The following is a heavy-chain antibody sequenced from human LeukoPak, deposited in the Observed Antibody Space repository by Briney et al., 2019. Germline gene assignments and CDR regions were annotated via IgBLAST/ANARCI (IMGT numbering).Heavy chain of an antibody. CDR1: GGSISSGDYY. V-gene: IGHV4-30-4*08. Sequence: TSETLSLTCTVSGGSISSGDYYWSWIRQPPGKGLEWIGYIYYSGSTYYNPSLKSRVTISVDTSKNQFSLKLSSVTAADTAVYYCARGPPRPLYYMDVWGKGTTVTVSS. J-gene: IGHJ6*03. CDR2: IYYSGST. CDR3: ARGPPRPLYYMDV. D-gene: IGHD6-6*01.